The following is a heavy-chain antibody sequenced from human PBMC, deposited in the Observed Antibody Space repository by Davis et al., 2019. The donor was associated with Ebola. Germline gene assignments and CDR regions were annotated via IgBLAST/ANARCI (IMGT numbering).Heavy chain of an antibody. Sequence: AASVKVSCKASGYPFTDFAINWLRQAPGQRFEWLGWITTNTASPTYARGFSERFVFSLDTSVDTAFLQINNLRAEDTAIYYCARDMGELALNWGQGTLVTVSS. J-gene: IGHJ4*02. V-gene: IGHV7-4-1*02. D-gene: IGHD3-16*01. CDR3: ARDMGELALN. CDR2: ITTNTASP. CDR1: GYPFTDFA.